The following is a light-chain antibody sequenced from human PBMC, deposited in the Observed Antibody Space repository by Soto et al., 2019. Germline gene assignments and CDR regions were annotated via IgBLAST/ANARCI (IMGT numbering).Light chain of an antibody. Sequence: DIVMTQTPLSSPVTLGQPASISCRSSQGLVHSDGNTYLSWLQQRPGQPPRLLIYEISNRFSGVXDXXSGSGAGTDFTLKISRVEAEDVGIYYCMQAKQFPYTFGQGTKLEIK. J-gene: IGKJ2*01. CDR1: QGLVHSDGNTY. V-gene: IGKV2-24*01. CDR2: EIS. CDR3: MQAKQFPYT.